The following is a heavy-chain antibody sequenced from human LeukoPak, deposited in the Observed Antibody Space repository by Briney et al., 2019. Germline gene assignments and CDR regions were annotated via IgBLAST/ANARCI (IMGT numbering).Heavy chain of an antibody. CDR3: ARGVDTAMVRDY. CDR1: GGSFSGYY. Sequence: SETLSLTCAVYGGSFSGYYWSWIRQPPGKGLEWIGEINHSGSTNYNPSPKSRVTISVDTSKNQFSLKLSSVTAADTAVYYCARGVDTAMVRDYWGQGTLVTVSS. V-gene: IGHV4-34*01. CDR2: INHSGST. J-gene: IGHJ4*02. D-gene: IGHD5-18*01.